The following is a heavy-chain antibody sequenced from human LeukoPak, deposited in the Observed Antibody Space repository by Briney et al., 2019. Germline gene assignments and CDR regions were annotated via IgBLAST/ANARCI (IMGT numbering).Heavy chain of an antibody. CDR2: IYYSGST. CDR3: ARGGQLADAFDI. Sequence: SETLSLTCTVSGGSISSYYWSWIRQPPGKGLEWIGDIYYSGSTNYNPSLKSRVTIPVDTSKNQFSLKLSSVTAADTAVYYCARGGQLADAFDIWGQGTMVTVSS. D-gene: IGHD6-13*01. CDR1: GGSISSYY. V-gene: IGHV4-59*01. J-gene: IGHJ3*02.